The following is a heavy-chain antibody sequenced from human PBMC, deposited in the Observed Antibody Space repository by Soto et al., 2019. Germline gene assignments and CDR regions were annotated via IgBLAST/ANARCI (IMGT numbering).Heavy chain of an antibody. V-gene: IGHV2-5*02. J-gene: IGHJ4*02. Sequence: QITLKESGPTRVKPTQTLTLACTFSGFSLSSSGVGVGWIRQPPGKALEQLALIYWDDDKRYSPSLKSRLTTTEAPAKYQVVGTRTDMDPVDTALYSCALRADFQRNWAGGHWDFGGPGALVTVSS. D-gene: IGHD7-27*01. CDR1: GFSLSSSGVG. CDR3: ALRADFQRNWAGGHWDF. CDR2: IYWDDDK.